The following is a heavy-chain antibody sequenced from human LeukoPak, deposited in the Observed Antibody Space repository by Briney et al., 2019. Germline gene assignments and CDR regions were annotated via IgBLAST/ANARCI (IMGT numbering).Heavy chain of an antibody. CDR1: GFTFTSFG. CDR2: ISGSGAST. D-gene: IGHD3-16*01. J-gene: IGHJ4*02. V-gene: IGHV3-23*01. Sequence: PGGSLRLSCAASGFTFTSFGMTWVRQAPGKGLEWVSGISGSGASTYYADSVKGRFTISRDNSKNTVSLQMESLRAEDTALYYCAKDYAVGSIDYWGQGTLVTVSS. CDR3: AKDYAVGSIDY.